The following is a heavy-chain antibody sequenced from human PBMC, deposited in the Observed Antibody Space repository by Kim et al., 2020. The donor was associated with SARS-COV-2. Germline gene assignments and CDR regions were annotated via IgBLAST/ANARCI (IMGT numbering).Heavy chain of an antibody. V-gene: IGHV3-33*01. J-gene: IGHJ4*02. Sequence: GSNKYYADAVKGRFTISRDNSKNTLYLQMNSLRAEDTAVYYCASLGSLDYWGQGTLVTVSS. CDR3: ASLGSLDY. D-gene: IGHD2-15*01. CDR2: GSNK.